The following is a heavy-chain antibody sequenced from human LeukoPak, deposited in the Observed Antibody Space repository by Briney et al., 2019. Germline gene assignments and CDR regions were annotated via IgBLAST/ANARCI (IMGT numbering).Heavy chain of an antibody. CDR1: GFSFSGHW. CDR3: ARGPNSNWSGLDF. CDR2: ISPTGSTT. Sequence: PGGSLRLSCTASGFSFSGHWMHWARQLPGKGLVWVSRISPTGSTTSYADSVKGRFTVSRDNAKNTLYLQVNNLGAEDTAVYYCARGPNSNWSGLDFWGQGTLLTASS. J-gene: IGHJ4*02. D-gene: IGHD6-6*01. V-gene: IGHV3-74*01.